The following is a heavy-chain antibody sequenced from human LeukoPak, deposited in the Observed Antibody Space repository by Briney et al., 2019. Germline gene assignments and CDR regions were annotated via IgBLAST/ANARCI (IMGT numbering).Heavy chain of an antibody. D-gene: IGHD3-22*01. CDR1: GLSFSSYG. CDR3: AKGSYYYDSTGYSPAPGD. J-gene: IGHJ4*02. CDR2: ISENGASI. V-gene: IGHV3-23*01. Sequence: GGSLRLSCAASGLSFSSYGMSWVRQAPGQGLEWVSSISENGASIYYADSVKGRFTISRDNSKNTLHLQMNSLRAEDTAVYFCAKGSYYYDSTGYSPAPGDWGQGTLVTVSS.